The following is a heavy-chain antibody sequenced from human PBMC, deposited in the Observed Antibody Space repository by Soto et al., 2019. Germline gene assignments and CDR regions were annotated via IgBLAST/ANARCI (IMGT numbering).Heavy chain of an antibody. D-gene: IGHD3-22*01. CDR3: VREPGSGYYYLDY. CDR1: GFTFSDHY. CDR2: TKNKANSYTT. V-gene: IGHV3-72*01. Sequence: PGGSLRLSCAASGFTFSDHYMDWVRQAPGKGLEWVGRTKNKANSYTTEYAASVKGRFTISRDDSKNSLYLQMNSLKTEDTAVYYCVREPGSGYYYLDYWGQGTLVTVSS. J-gene: IGHJ4*02.